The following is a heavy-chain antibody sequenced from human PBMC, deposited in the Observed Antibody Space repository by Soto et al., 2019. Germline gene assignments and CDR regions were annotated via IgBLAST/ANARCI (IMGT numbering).Heavy chain of an antibody. V-gene: IGHV4-59*08. D-gene: IGHD3-16*02. Sequence: PSETLSLTCTVSGGSISSYYWSWIRQPPGKGLESIGYIYYSGSTNYNPSLKSRVTISVDTSKNQFSLKLSSVTAADTAVYYCARQLYDYVWGSYRPIYYFDYWGQGTLVTVSS. CDR3: ARQLYDYVWGSYRPIYYFDY. CDR2: IYYSGST. CDR1: GGSISSYY. J-gene: IGHJ4*02.